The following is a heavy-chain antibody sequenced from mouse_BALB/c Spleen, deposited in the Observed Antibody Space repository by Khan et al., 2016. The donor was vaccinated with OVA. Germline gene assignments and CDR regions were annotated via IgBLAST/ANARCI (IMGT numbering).Heavy chain of an antibody. J-gene: IGHJ3*01. V-gene: IGHV1-26*01. Sequence: EVQLQQSGPDLVKPGASVKLSCKASGYSFTLYYMSWVKQSHGKSLEWIGRVNPNTDNINYNQEFKGKAILTVDKSSNIAYMELRSLTSEDSAVYVCARGYDFFASWGQGTLVTVSA. CDR3: ARGYDFFAS. CDR2: VNPNTDNI. D-gene: IGHD2-14*01. CDR1: GYSFTLYY.